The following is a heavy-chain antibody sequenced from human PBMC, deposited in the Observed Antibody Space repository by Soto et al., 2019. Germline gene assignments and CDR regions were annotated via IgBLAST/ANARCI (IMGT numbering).Heavy chain of an antibody. Sequence: SETLSLTSAVSGGSISSSNWWGWVRQPPGKGLEWIGEIYHSGSTNYNPSLKSRVTISVDKSKNQFSLKLSSVIAADTAVYYCARVSGSYYYGMDVWGQGTTVT. J-gene: IGHJ6*02. D-gene: IGHD1-26*01. CDR2: IYHSGST. CDR3: ARVSGSYYYGMDV. V-gene: IGHV4-4*02. CDR1: GGSISSSNW.